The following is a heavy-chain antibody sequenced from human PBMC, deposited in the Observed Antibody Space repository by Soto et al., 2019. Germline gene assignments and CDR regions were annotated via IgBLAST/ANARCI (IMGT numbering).Heavy chain of an antibody. V-gene: IGHV6-1*01. D-gene: IGHD3-10*01. Sequence: PSQTLSLTCAISGDSVSSNSAAWNWIRQSPSRGLEWLGRTYYRSKWYNDYAVSVKSRITINPDTSKNQFSLQLNSVTPEDTAVYYCARGFIMFRGARLDPSTRSYYYRDVGGKGTTVT. CDR3: ARGFIMFRGARLDPSTRSYYYRDV. CDR1: GDSVSSNSAA. CDR2: TYYRSKWYN. J-gene: IGHJ6*03.